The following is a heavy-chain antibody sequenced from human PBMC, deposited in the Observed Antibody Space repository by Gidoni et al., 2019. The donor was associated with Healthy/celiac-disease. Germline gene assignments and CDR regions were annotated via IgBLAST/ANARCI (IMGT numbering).Heavy chain of an antibody. CDR1: GFTFSSYS. CDR2: ISSSSSYI. Sequence: EVQLVESGGGLVKPGGSLRLSCAASGFTFSSYSMTWVRQAPGKGLEWVSSISSSSSYIYYADSVKGRFTISRDNAKNSLYLQMNSLRAEDTAVYYCARTGEALEDAFDIWGQGTMVTVSS. CDR3: ARTGEALEDAFDI. J-gene: IGHJ3*02. V-gene: IGHV3-21*01. D-gene: IGHD1-1*01.